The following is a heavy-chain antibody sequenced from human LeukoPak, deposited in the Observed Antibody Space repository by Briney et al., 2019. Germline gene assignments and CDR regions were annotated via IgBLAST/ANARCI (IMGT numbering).Heavy chain of an antibody. D-gene: IGHD3-10*01. CDR2: IYTSGST. J-gene: IGHJ4*02. CDR3: AGGRFGEFNY. V-gene: IGHV4-61*02. Sequence: SETLSLTCTVTGGSISSGSYYWSWIRQPAGKGLEWIGRIYTSGSTNYNPSLKSRVTISVDTSKNQFSLKLSSVTAADTAVYYCAGGRFGEFNYWGQGTLVTVSS. CDR1: GGSISSGSYY.